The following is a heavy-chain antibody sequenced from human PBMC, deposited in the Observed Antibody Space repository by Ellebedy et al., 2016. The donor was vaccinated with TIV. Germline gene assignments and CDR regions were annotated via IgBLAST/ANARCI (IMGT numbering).Heavy chain of an antibody. CDR1: GGTFSSYA. CDR3: ARVAAAGIDYYYYGMDV. D-gene: IGHD6-13*01. J-gene: IGHJ6*02. Sequence: SVKVSXKASGGTFSSYAISWVRQAPGQGLEWMGGIIPIFGTANYAQKLQGRDTMTTDTSTSTAYMELRSLRSDDTAVYYCARVAAAGIDYYYYGMDVWGQGTTVTVSS. CDR2: IIPIFGTA. V-gene: IGHV1-69*05.